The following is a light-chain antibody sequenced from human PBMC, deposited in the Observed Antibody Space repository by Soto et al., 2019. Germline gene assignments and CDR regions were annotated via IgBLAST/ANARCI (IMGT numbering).Light chain of an antibody. J-gene: IGLJ1*01. CDR2: SNN. CDR3: AVWDDSLNGSV. Sequence: QSVLPQPPSASGTPGQRVTLSCSGSSSNIGSNTINWYQQLPGTAPTLLIYSNNQRPSGVPDRFSGYKSGTSASLAISGLQSEDEADYYCAVWDDSLNGSVFGTGTRVTVL. V-gene: IGLV1-44*01. CDR1: SSNIGSNT.